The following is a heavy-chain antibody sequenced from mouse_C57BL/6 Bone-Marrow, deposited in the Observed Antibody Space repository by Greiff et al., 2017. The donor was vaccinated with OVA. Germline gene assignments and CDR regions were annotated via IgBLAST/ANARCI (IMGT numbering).Heavy chain of an antibody. J-gene: IGHJ1*03. V-gene: IGHV1-64*01. CDR2: IHPNSGST. CDR1: GYTFTSYW. CDR3: ARFDYDVDFDV. D-gene: IGHD2-4*01. Sequence: VQLQQPGAELVKPGASVKLSCKASGYTFTSYWMHWVKQRPGQGLAWIGMIHPNSGSTNYNEKFKSKATLTVDKSSSTAYMQLSSLTSEDSAVYYCARFDYDVDFDVWGTGTTVTVSS.